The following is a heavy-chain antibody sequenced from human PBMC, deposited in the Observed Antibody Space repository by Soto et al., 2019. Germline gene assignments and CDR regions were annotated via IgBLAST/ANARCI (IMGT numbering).Heavy chain of an antibody. CDR3: ARAPPAGEQWLVWARDSQEYFQH. CDR2: MNPNSGNT. CDR1: GYTFTSYD. V-gene: IGHV1-8*01. D-gene: IGHD6-19*01. Sequence: ASVKVSCKASGYTFTSYDINWVRQATGQGLEWMGWMNPNSGNTGYAQKFQGRVTMTRNTSISTAYMELSSLRSEDTAVYYCARAPPAGEQWLVWARDSQEYFQHWGQGTLVTVSS. J-gene: IGHJ1*01.